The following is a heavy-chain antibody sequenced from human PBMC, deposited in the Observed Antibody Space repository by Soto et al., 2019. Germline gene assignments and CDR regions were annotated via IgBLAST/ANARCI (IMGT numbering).Heavy chain of an antibody. Sequence: EVQLLESGGGLVQPGGSLRLSCAASGFTFSSYAMSWVRQAPGKGLEWVSAISGSGGSTYYADSVKGRFTISRDNSKNTLYLQMNSLRAEDTAVYYCAKHIVVVVAATPTWFDPWGQGTLVTVSS. J-gene: IGHJ5*02. CDR1: GFTFSSYA. V-gene: IGHV3-23*01. CDR3: AKHIVVVVAATPTWFDP. CDR2: ISGSGGST. D-gene: IGHD2-15*01.